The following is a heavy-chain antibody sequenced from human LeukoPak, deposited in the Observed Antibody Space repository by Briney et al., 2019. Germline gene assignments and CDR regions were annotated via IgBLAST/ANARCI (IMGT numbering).Heavy chain of an antibody. J-gene: IGHJ6*03. Sequence: ASVKVSCKASGYTFTSYGISWVRQAPGQGLGWMGWISAYNGNTNYAQKLQGRVTMTTDTSTSTAYMELRSLRSDDTAVYYCARDGTYYDFWSGYPSGYYYMDVWGKGTTVTVSS. CDR3: ARDGTYYDFWSGYPSGYYYMDV. V-gene: IGHV1-18*01. CDR2: ISAYNGNT. CDR1: GYTFTSYG. D-gene: IGHD3-3*01.